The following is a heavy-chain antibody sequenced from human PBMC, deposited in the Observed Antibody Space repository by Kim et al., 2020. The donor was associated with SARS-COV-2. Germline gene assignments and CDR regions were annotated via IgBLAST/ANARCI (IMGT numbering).Heavy chain of an antibody. CDR2: ISAYNGNT. CDR3: ARALDYYDSSGYYVSWFDP. V-gene: IGHV1-18*01. CDR1: GYTFTSYG. Sequence: ASVQVSCKASGYTFTSYGISWVRQAPGQGLEWIGWISAYNGNTNYAQKLQGRVTMTTDTSTSTAYMELRSLRSDDTAVYYCARALDYYDSSGYYVSWFDPWGQGTLVTVSS. J-gene: IGHJ5*02. D-gene: IGHD3-22*01.